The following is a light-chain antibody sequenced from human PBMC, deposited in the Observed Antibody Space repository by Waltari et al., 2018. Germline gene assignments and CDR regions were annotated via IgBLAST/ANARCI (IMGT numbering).Light chain of an antibody. CDR2: WAS. CDR3: QQYYSTPVT. CDR1: QSVLYSSNNKNY. V-gene: IGKV4-1*01. J-gene: IGKJ1*01. Sequence: DIVMTQSPDSLAVSLGERATINCKSSQSVLYSSNNKNYLAWYQQKPGQPPKRLIYWASTLESGVPDRFRGSGSGTDFTLTISSLQAEDVAVYYCQQYYSTPVTFGQGTKVEIK.